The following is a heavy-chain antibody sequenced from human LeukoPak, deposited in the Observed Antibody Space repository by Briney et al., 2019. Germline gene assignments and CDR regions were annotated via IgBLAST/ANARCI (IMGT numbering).Heavy chain of an antibody. V-gene: IGHV3-23*01. CDR1: GFTFSTYA. CDR2: ISGSGGGT. J-gene: IGHJ4*02. CDR3: AKDRPDCRSTSCYGSFLTVAVY. Sequence: GGSLRLSCAASGFTFSTYAMSWVRQAPGKGLEWVSAISGSGGGTFYADSVKGRFTISRDNSKNTLYLQMNSLRAEDTALYYCAKDRPDCRSTSCYGSFLTVAVYWGQGTLFTVSS. D-gene: IGHD2-2*01.